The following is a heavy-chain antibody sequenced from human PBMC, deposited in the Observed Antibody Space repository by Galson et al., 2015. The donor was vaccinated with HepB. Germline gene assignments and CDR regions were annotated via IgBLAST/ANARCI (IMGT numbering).Heavy chain of an antibody. D-gene: IGHD6-6*01. V-gene: IGHV3-30*18. J-gene: IGHJ5*02. CDR3: AKGDVAYSNSSGGFHP. CDR2: VSYDGSNK. Sequence: SLRLSCAASGFTFRRYGMHWVRRAPGKGLEWVAVVSYDGSNKKYADAVKGRFNISRATSRNTLSVAMSSLRVEDTAVYYCAKGDVAYSNSSGGFHPWGQGTLVTVSS. CDR1: GFTFRRYG.